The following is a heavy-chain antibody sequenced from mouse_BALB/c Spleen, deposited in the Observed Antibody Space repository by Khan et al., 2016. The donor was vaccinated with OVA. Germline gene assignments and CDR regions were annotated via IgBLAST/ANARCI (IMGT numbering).Heavy chain of an antibody. Sequence: VQLLETGGGLVRPGNSLKVSCVTSGFTFSNYRMHWLRQPPGKRLEWIAVITVNSDNYGSHYAESVRGRFTTSRDDSKTSVYLQMNGLGEEDAATKYCSRSGNYVCFAYWGQGTLVTVSA. D-gene: IGHD2-1*01. V-gene: IGHV13-2*02. CDR1: GFTFSNYR. J-gene: IGHJ3*01. CDR2: ITVNSDNYGS. CDR3: SRSGNYVCFAY.